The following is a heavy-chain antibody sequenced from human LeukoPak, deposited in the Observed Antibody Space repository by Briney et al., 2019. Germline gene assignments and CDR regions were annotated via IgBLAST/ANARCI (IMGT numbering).Heavy chain of an antibody. V-gene: IGHV3-11*04. CDR2: ISSSGSTI. Sequence: GGSLRLSCAASGFTFSDYYMSWIRQAPGKGLEWVSYISSSGSTIYYADSVKGRFTISRDNAKNSLYLQMNSLRAEDTAVYYCARAISDNILTGYYSPWGQGTLVTVSS. CDR1: GFTFSDYY. D-gene: IGHD3-9*01. J-gene: IGHJ5*02. CDR3: ARAISDNILTGYYSP.